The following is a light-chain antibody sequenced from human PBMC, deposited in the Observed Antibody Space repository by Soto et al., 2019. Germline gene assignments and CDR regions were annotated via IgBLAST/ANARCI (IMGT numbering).Light chain of an antibody. V-gene: IGLV4-69*01. CDR2: LNSDGSH. Sequence: QSVLTQSPSASASLGASVKLTCTLSSGHSSYAIAWHQQQPEKGPRYLMKLNSDGSHSKGDAIPDRFSGSSSGAERYLTISSLQYEDESDYYSQDRGTGIWVFGGGTKLTVL. J-gene: IGLJ3*02. CDR1: SGHSSYA. CDR3: QDRGTGIWV.